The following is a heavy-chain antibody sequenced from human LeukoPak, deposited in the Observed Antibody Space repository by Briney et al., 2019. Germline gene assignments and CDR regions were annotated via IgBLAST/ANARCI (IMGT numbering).Heavy chain of an antibody. CDR2: INPHSGDT. D-gene: IGHD3-10*01. V-gene: IGHV1-2*02. J-gene: IGHJ4*02. CDR1: GYTFNAFF. Sequence: GASVTVSCEASGYTFNAFFIHWVRQAPGQGLEWLGWINPHSGDTTYAQNFQGRVTMTRDTSISTIYMEVTSLISDDTAIYYCARAYANYGDYWGQGTLVTVSS. CDR3: ARAYANYGDY.